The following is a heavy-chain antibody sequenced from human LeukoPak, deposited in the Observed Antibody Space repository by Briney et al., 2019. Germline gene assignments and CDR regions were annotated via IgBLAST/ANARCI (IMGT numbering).Heavy chain of an antibody. V-gene: IGHV4-38-2*02. CDR3: ARQPYYDILTRSPHLD. J-gene: IGHJ4*02. CDR2: IYHSGST. CDR1: GYSISSGYY. Sequence: SETLSLTCTVCGYSISSGYYWGWIRQPPGKGLEWIGSIYHSGSTYYNPSLKSRVIISVDTSKNQFSLKLSSVTAADTAVYYCARQPYYDILTRSPHLDWGQGTLVTVSS. D-gene: IGHD3-9*01.